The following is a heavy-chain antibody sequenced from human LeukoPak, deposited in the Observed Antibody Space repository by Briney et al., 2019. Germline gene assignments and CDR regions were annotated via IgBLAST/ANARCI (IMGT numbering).Heavy chain of an antibody. V-gene: IGHV4-39*07. D-gene: IGHD5-24*01. J-gene: IGHJ3*02. CDR3: AREVLEMATITHAFDI. CDR1: GDSISTSKSY. Sequence: SDTLSLTCTVSGDSISTSKSYWGWIRQPPGKGLEWIGSIYYSGSTYYNPSLKSRVTISVDTSKNQFSLKLSSVTAADTAVYYCAREVLEMATITHAFDIWGQGTMVTVSS. CDR2: IYYSGST.